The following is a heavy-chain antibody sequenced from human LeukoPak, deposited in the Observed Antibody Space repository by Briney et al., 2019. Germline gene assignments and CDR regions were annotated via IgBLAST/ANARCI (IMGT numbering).Heavy chain of an antibody. Sequence: GRSLRLSRAASGFTFDDYAMHWVRQAPGKGLEWVSSISWNSGSVDYADSVKGRFTISRDNAKNSLYLQMNSLRAEDTALYYCAKADSSGYYYGSFDYWGQGTLVTVSS. CDR1: GFTFDDYA. V-gene: IGHV3-9*01. D-gene: IGHD3-22*01. J-gene: IGHJ4*02. CDR2: ISWNSGSV. CDR3: AKADSSGYYYGSFDY.